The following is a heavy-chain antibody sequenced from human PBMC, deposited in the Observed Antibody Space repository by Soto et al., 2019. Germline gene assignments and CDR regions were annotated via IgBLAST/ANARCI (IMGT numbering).Heavy chain of an antibody. CDR2: IYYSGST. CDR3: ARVPGDFWSGYYSWFDP. Sequence: SETLCLTCTVSGGSISSYYWSGIRQPPGKGLEWIGYIYYSGSTNYNPSLKSRVTISVDASKNQFSLKLSSVTAADTAVYYCARVPGDFWSGYYSWFDPWGQGTLVTVSS. CDR1: GGSISSYY. D-gene: IGHD3-3*01. J-gene: IGHJ5*02. V-gene: IGHV4-59*12.